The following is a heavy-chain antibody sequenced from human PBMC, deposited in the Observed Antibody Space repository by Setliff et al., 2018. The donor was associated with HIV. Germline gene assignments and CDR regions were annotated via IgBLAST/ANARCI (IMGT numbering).Heavy chain of an antibody. V-gene: IGHV3-48*01. Sequence: GGSLRLSCAAPGFTFNTYTMNWVRQAPGKGLEWLSYISDTSATISYADSVKGRFTISRDNAKNSLYLQMNSLRAEDTAVYYCARGNTMVTDFDYWGQGTLVTVSS. J-gene: IGHJ4*02. CDR3: ARGNTMVTDFDY. CDR2: ISDTSATI. D-gene: IGHD3-10*01. CDR1: GFTFNTYT.